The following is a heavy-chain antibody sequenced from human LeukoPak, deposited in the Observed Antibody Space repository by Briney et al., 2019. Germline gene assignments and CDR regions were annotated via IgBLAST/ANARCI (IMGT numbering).Heavy chain of an antibody. J-gene: IGHJ5*02. D-gene: IGHD3-10*01. CDR1: GGSFSGYY. Sequence: SETLSLTCAVYGGSFSGYYWSWIRQPPGKGLEWIGEINHSGSTNYNPSLKSRVTISVDTSKNQFSLKLSSVTAADMAVYYCARGVGPVMVRGVIGWFDPWGQGTLVTVSS. CDR2: INHSGST. CDR3: ARGVGPVMVRGVIGWFDP. V-gene: IGHV4-34*01.